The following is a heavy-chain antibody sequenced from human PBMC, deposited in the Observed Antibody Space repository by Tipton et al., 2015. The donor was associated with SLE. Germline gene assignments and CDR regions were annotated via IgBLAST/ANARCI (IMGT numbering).Heavy chain of an antibody. D-gene: IGHD2-15*01. Sequence: TLSLTCTVSGYSISSGYYWGWIRQPPGKGLEWIGYIYYSGSTNYNPSLKSRVTISVDTSKNQFSLKLSSVTAADTAVYYCARDRGNGGIGAIDYWGQGTLVTVSS. CDR1: GYSISSGYY. CDR2: IYYSGST. V-gene: IGHV4-38-2*02. CDR3: ARDRGNGGIGAIDY. J-gene: IGHJ4*02.